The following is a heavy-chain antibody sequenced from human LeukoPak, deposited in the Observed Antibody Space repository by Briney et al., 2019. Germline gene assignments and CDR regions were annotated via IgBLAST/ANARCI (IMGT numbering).Heavy chain of an antibody. CDR1: GGSFSGYY. CDR3: ARRLIPATGLGY. CDR2: INHSGST. Sequence: SETLSLTCAVYGGSFSGYYWSWIRQPPGKGLEWIGEINHSGSTNYNPSLKSRVTISVDTSKNQFSLKLSSVTAADTAVYYCARRLIPATGLGYWGQGTLVTVSS. V-gene: IGHV4-34*01. J-gene: IGHJ4*02. D-gene: IGHD2-2*01.